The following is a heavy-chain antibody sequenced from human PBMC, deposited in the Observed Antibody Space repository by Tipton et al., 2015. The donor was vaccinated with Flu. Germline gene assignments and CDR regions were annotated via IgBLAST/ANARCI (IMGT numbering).Heavy chain of an antibody. CDR3: ARQGRVVAGSLDY. V-gene: IGHV4-4*02. Sequence: TLSLTCTVSGGSINSGNWWSWVRQPPGKGLEWIGEIYHSGSISYNPSLQSRVTILVDKSKNHFSLRLNSVTAADTATYYCARQGRVVAGSLDYWGQGTLVTVSS. CDR2: IYHSGSI. D-gene: IGHD6-13*01. J-gene: IGHJ4*02. CDR1: GGSINSGNW.